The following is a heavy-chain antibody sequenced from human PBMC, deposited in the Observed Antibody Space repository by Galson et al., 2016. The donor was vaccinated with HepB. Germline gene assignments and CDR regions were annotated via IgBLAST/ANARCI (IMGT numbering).Heavy chain of an antibody. D-gene: IGHD1-26*01. J-gene: IGHJ4*02. CDR1: GFTFSSSG. V-gene: IGHV3-33*01. CDR2: IWRDGSNE. Sequence: SLRLSCAASGFTFSSSGMHWVRQAPGKGLEWVAVIWRDGSNENYADSVKGRFTISRDNSRNTLYLQMNSLRVEDTAVYYCARDVGAAPFDFWGQGTLGTVSS. CDR3: ARDVGAAPFDF.